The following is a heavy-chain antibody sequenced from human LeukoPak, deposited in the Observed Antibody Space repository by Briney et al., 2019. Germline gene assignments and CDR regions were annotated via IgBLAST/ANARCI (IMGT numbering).Heavy chain of an antibody. CDR3: ATSADCSSTSCLGRHYYYYMDV. CDR1: GYTFTDYY. V-gene: IGHV1-69-2*01. D-gene: IGHD2-2*01. Sequence: ASVKVSCKVSGYTFTDYYMHWVQQAPGKGLEWMGLVDPEDGETIYAEKFQGRVTITADTSTDTAYMELSSLRSEDTAVYYYATSADCSSTSCLGRHYYYYMDVWGKGTTVTVSS. CDR2: VDPEDGET. J-gene: IGHJ6*03.